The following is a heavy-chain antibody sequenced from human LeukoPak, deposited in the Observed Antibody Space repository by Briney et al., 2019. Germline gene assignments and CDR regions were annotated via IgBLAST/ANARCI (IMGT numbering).Heavy chain of an antibody. Sequence: GGSLRLSCATSGFTFSDYYMSWVRQAPGKGLEWVSSISSSSSYIYYADSVKGRFTISRDNAKNSLYLQMNSLRAEDTAVYYCARSMITFGGVIAPSFDYWGQGTLVTVSS. CDR2: ISSSSSYI. V-gene: IGHV3-21*01. CDR3: ARSMITFGGVIAPSFDY. J-gene: IGHJ4*02. D-gene: IGHD3-16*02. CDR1: GFTFSDYY.